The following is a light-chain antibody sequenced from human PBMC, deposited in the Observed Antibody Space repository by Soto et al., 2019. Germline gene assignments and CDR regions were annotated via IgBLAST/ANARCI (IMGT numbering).Light chain of an antibody. CDR2: DVR. Sequence: QAALTQPASVSGSPGQSITISCTGTSSDVGGYNYVAWYQKHPGKAPKLMIYDVRTRPSGVSNRFSGSKSGNTASLTISGLQAEDEADYYCSSYSSSSTPVVLGGGTKLTVL. CDR1: SSDVGGYNY. CDR3: SSYSSSSTPVV. V-gene: IGLV2-14*01. J-gene: IGLJ2*01.